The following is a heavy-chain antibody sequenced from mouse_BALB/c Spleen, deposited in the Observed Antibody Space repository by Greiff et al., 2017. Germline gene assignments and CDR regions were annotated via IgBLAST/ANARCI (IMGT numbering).Heavy chain of an antibody. Sequence: EVKLMESGGGLVQPGGSRKLSCAASGFTFSSFGMHWVRQAPEKGLEWVAYISSGSSTIYYADTVKGRFTISRDNPKNTLFLQMTSLRSEDTAMYYCARNRYLYAMAYWGQGTSVTVSS. CDR3: ARNRYLYAMAY. CDR2: ISSGSSTI. J-gene: IGHJ4*01. V-gene: IGHV5-17*02. D-gene: IGHD2-14*01. CDR1: GFTFSSFG.